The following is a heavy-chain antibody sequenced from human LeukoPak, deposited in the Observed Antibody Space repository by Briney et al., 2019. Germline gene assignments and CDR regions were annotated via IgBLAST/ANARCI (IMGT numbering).Heavy chain of an antibody. J-gene: IGHJ4*02. CDR2: IYYSGST. Sequence: SETLSLTCTVSGGSISSGGYYWSWIRQHPGKGLEWIGYIYYSGSTYYNPSLKSRVTISVDTSKNQSSLKLSSVTAADTAVYYCARALSSGPYADYWGQGTLVTVSS. CDR3: ARALSSGPYADY. D-gene: IGHD3-22*01. V-gene: IGHV4-31*03. CDR1: GGSISSGGYY.